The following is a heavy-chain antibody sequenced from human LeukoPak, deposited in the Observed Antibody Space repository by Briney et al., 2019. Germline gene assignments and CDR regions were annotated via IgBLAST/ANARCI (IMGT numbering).Heavy chain of an antibody. J-gene: IGHJ5*02. V-gene: IGHV1-69*04. CDR3: ARDPFVPNLIVVVPAAMDRTAFDP. CDR1: GCTFSSYA. Sequence: GASVKVSCKASGCTFSSYAISWVRQAPGQGLEWMGRIIPILGIANYAQKFQGRVTITADKSTSTAYMELSSLRSEDTAVYYCARDPFVPNLIVVVPAAMDRTAFDPWGQGTLVTVSS. CDR2: IIPILGIA. D-gene: IGHD2-2*01.